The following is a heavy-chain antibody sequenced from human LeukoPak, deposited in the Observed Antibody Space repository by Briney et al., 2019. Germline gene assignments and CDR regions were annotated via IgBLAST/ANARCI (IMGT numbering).Heavy chain of an antibody. Sequence: GGSLRLSCAASGSTFSSYAMNWVRQAPGKGLEWVSFISGSSSNRFYADSVKGRFTISRDDAKNSLYLEMNSLRVEDTAVYYCARENFMATSGTTFDIWGLGTMVSVSS. CDR1: GSTFSSYA. CDR2: ISGSSSNR. J-gene: IGHJ3*02. V-gene: IGHV3-21*06. CDR3: ARENFMATSGTTFDI. D-gene: IGHD1-1*01.